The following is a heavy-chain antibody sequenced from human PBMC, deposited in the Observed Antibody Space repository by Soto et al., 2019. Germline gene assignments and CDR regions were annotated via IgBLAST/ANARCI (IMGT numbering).Heavy chain of an antibody. CDR2: IYYSGST. CDR1: GGSISSSSYY. V-gene: IGHV4-39*01. D-gene: IGHD2-15*01. J-gene: IGHJ4*02. Sequence: SETLSLTCTVSGGSISSSSYYWGWIRQPPGKGLEWIGSIYYSGSTYYNPSLKSRVTISVDTSKNQFSLKLSSVTAADTAVYYCARVGGGRNDYCSSTSGYGKAGLGYCSGGSCYRDYWGQGTLVTVSS. CDR3: ARVGGGRNDYCSSTSGYGKAGLGYCSGGSCYRDY.